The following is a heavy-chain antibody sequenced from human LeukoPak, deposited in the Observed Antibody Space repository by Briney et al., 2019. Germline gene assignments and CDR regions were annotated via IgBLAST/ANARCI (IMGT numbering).Heavy chain of an antibody. Sequence: SETLSLTCGVSGGSITSRDCWSWVRQPPGKGLEWIGEICLDGRIHYTPSLKSRISVSIDRSKDQFSLNLISVAAADTAIYFCASQGGLRNDFWGQGTLVTVSS. CDR3: ASQGGLRNDF. V-gene: IGHV4-4*02. CDR1: GGSITSRDC. D-gene: IGHD2-15*01. CDR2: ICLDGRI. J-gene: IGHJ4*02.